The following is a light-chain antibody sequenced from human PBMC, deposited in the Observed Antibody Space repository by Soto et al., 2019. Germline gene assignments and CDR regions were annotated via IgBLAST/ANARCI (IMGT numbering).Light chain of an antibody. CDR2: GVF. CDR3: QHYGYPQWT. Sequence: EMILTQSPDTRSLSPVERATLSCRASQTGDSQYLAWYQQRPGHAPRLLIRGVFIRAAGIPDRFSGSGSETDFTLTISRLEHEDSAVYFCQHYGYPQWTFCQGTKVEIK. V-gene: IGKV3-20*01. J-gene: IGKJ1*01. CDR1: QTGDSQY.